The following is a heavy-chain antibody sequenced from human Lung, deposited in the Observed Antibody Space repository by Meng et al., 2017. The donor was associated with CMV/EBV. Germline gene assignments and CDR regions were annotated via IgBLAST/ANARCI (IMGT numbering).Heavy chain of an antibody. J-gene: IGHJ4*02. CDR3: ARERTQDDFWSGYCFDY. D-gene: IGHD3-3*01. CDR1: GFTFSSYS. Sequence: GGSLRLSCAASGFTFSSYSMNWVRQAPGKGLEWVSSISSSSSYIYYADSVKGRFTISRDNAKNSLYLQMNSLRAEDTAVYYCARERTQDDFWSGYCFDYWGQGTXVTVSS. CDR2: ISSSSSYI. V-gene: IGHV3-21*01.